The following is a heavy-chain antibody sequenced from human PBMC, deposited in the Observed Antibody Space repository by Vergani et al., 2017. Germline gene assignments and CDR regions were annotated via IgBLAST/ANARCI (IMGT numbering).Heavy chain of an antibody. D-gene: IGHD1-14*01. Sequence: QVQLQESGPGLVTPSQTLSLICTVSGGSISSGDYYWTWIRQPPGKGLEWIGYISYSGTTYYNPSLKSRVTMSVDTSNNQFSLMLSSVTVADTAVYYCARSIVSRNPPDYFDNWGQGTLVTVSS. CDR2: ISYSGTT. V-gene: IGHV4-30-4*08. CDR1: GGSISSGDYY. J-gene: IGHJ4*02. CDR3: ARSIVSRNPPDYFDN.